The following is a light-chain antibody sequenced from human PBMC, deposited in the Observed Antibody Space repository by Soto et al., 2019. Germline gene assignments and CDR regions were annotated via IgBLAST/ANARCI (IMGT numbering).Light chain of an antibody. Sequence: QSALTQPRSVSGSPGQSVTISCTGTSSGVGVSNYVSWYRQHPGKAPKLTIFDVNKRPSGVPDRFSGSKSGNTASLTISGLQAEDEADYYCCSFAGSYTSYVFGTGTKVTVL. CDR2: DVN. V-gene: IGLV2-11*01. CDR1: SSGVGVSNY. J-gene: IGLJ1*01. CDR3: CSFAGSYTSYV.